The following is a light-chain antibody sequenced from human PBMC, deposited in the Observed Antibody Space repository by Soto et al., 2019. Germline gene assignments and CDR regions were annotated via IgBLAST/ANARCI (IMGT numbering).Light chain of an antibody. J-gene: IGKJ1*01. V-gene: IGKV1-27*01. CDR2: AAS. CDR3: QNNNNAPWT. Sequence: DIQMTQSPSSLSASVGXRVTITCRASQGIGNYLAWYQQKSGKVPKLLIYAASTLQSGVPSRFSGSRSGTDFTLTISSLQPEDVATYYCQNNNNAPWTFGQGTKVDIK. CDR1: QGIGNY.